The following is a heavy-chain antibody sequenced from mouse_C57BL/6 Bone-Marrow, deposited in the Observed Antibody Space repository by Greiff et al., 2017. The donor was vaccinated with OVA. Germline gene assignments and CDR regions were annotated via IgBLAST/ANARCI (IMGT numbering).Heavy chain of an antibody. J-gene: IGHJ1*03. V-gene: IGHV1-26*01. D-gene: IGHD4-1*01. CDR1: GYTFTDYY. CDR2: INPNNGGT. CDR3: ARYLGWYFDV. Sequence: VQLQQSGPELVKPGASVKISCKASGYTFTDYYMNWVKQSHGKSLEWIGDINPNNGGTSYNQKFKGKATLTVDKSSSTAYMELRSLTSEDSAVYYCARYLGWYFDVWGTGTTVTVSS.